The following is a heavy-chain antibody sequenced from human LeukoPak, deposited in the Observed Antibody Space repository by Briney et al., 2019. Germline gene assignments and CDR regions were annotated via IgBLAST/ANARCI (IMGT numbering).Heavy chain of an antibody. CDR1: GFTFDDYA. V-gene: IGHV3-9*01. J-gene: IGHJ4*02. D-gene: IGHD6-13*01. CDR3: AKHVAAAGTGGNFDN. Sequence: GGSLRLSCAASGFTFDDYAMHWVRQAPGKGLEWVSGISWNSGSIGYADSVKGRFTISRDNAKNSLYLQMNSLRAEDTALYYCAKHVAAAGTGGNFDNWGQGTLVTVSS. CDR2: ISWNSGSI.